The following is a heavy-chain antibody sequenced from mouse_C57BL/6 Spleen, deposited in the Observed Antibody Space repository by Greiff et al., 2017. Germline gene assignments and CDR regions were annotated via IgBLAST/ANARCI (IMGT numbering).Heavy chain of an antibody. CDR1: GYTFTDYY. CDR3: ARGGVVATYWYFDV. Sequence: QVQLQQSGAELVRPGASVKLSCKASGYTFTDYYINWVKQRPGQGLEWIARIYPGSGNTYYNEKFKGKATLTAEKSSSTADMQLSSLTSEDSAVYFCARGGVVATYWYFDVWGTGTTVTVSS. CDR2: IYPGSGNT. J-gene: IGHJ1*03. V-gene: IGHV1-76*01. D-gene: IGHD1-1*01.